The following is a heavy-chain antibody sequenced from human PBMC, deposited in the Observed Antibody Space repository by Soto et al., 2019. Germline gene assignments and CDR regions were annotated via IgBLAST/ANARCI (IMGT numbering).Heavy chain of an antibody. CDR2: IKSKTDGGTT. CDR1: GFTFSNAW. D-gene: IGHD3-3*01. Sequence: GGSLRLSCAASGFTFSNAWMNWVRQAPGKGLEWVGRIKSKTDGGTTDYAAPVKGRFTISRDDSKNTLHLQMNSLKTEDTAVYYCTTDTYDYDFWSGYYGRKDYYYGMDVWGQGTTVTVSS. J-gene: IGHJ6*02. CDR3: TTDTYDYDFWSGYYGRKDYYYGMDV. V-gene: IGHV3-15*07.